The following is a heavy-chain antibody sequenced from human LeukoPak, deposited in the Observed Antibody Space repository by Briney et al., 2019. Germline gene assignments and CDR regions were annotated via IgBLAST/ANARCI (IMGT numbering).Heavy chain of an antibody. CDR1: GGSISSYY. CDR3: ARSQYSSGWYEGAFGI. CDR2: IYTSGST. D-gene: IGHD6-19*01. J-gene: IGHJ3*02. Sequence: PSETLSLTCTVSGGSISSYYWSWIRQPAGKGLEWIGRIYTSGSTNYNPSLKSRVTMSVDTSKNQFSLKLSSVTAADTAVYYCARSQYSSGWYEGAFGIWGQGTMVTVSS. V-gene: IGHV4-4*07.